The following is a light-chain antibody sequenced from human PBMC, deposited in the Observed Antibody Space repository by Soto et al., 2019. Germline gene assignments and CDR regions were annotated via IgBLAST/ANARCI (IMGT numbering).Light chain of an antibody. CDR1: SSTIGSNT. CDR3: AAWDDSLNGHVV. CDR2: SNN. V-gene: IGLV1-44*01. J-gene: IGLJ2*01. Sequence: QSVLTQPPSASGTPGQRFTISCSGSSSTIGSNTVNWYQQLPGTAPKLLIYSNNHRPSGVPDRFSGSKSGTSASLAISGLQSEDEADYYCAAWDDSLNGHVVFGGGTKLTVL.